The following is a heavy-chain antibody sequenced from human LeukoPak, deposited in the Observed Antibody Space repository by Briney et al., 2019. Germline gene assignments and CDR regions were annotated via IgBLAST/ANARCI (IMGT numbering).Heavy chain of an antibody. D-gene: IGHD3-10*01. CDR1: GGTFSSYA. Sequence: GSSVKVSCKASGGTFSSYAISWVRQAPRQGLEWMGRIIPIFGTANYAQKFQGRVTITTDESTSTAYMELSSLRSEDTAVYYCARDFMVRGVLDDYWGQGTLVTVSS. CDR3: ARDFMVRGVLDDY. CDR2: IIPIFGTA. V-gene: IGHV1-69*05. J-gene: IGHJ4*02.